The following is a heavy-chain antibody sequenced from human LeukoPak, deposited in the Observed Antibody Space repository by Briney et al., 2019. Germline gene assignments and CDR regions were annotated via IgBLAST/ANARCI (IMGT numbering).Heavy chain of an antibody. CDR3: ATHRRSGSGGSENAFEI. Sequence: SETLSLTCTVSGDSTSSSTYYWDWIRQAPGKGLEWIGNSYDSGTTHYNPSLKSRVTISGDTSKNQFSLKLNSVTAADTAIYYCATHRRSGSGGSENAFEIWGQGTMVSVSS. CDR1: GDSTSSSTYY. CDR2: SYDSGTT. V-gene: IGHV4-39*01. J-gene: IGHJ3*02. D-gene: IGHD5-12*01.